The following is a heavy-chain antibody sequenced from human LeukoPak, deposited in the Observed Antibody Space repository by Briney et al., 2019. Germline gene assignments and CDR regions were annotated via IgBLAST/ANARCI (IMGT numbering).Heavy chain of an antibody. Sequence: SETLSLTCTVSGASISSQYWGWIRQPPGKGLEWIGNFYYSGTNYNPSLESRVTISVDTSKNQFSLKLSSVTAADTAVYYCARDSGWSDYWGQGTLVTVSS. V-gene: IGHV4-59*11. CDR3: ARDSGWSDY. CDR1: GASISSQY. CDR2: FYYSGT. D-gene: IGHD6-19*01. J-gene: IGHJ4*02.